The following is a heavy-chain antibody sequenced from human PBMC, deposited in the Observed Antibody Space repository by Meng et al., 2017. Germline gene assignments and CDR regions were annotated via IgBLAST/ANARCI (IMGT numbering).Heavy chain of an antibody. D-gene: IGHD1-26*01. V-gene: IGHV4-39*07. Sequence: SETLSLTCTVSGGSISSSSYYWGWIRQPPGKGLEWIGSIYYSGSTYYNPSLKSRVTISVDTSKNQFSLKLSSVTAADTAVYYCARDHASYYAFDIWGQGTMVSVSS. CDR2: IYYSGST. CDR3: ARDHASYYAFDI. CDR1: GGSISSSSYY. J-gene: IGHJ3*02.